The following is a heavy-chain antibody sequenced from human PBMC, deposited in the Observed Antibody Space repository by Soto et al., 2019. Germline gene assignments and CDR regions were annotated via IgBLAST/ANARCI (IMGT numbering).Heavy chain of an antibody. CDR1: GYSFSNYA. CDR2: INVYKGDT. D-gene: IGHD3-3*01. J-gene: IGHJ6*02. CDR3: ARDSPYNDFWSSIMEVYHYGLDV. Sequence: QVQLVQSGGEVKKPGASVKVSCKASGYSFSNYAISWVRQAPGQGLEWMGWINVYKGDTKYSQKFHDRVTVTTDTSTSHAYMECRSLRSDDTGVYYGARDSPYNDFWSSIMEVYHYGLDVWGQGTTVSVSS. V-gene: IGHV1-18*01.